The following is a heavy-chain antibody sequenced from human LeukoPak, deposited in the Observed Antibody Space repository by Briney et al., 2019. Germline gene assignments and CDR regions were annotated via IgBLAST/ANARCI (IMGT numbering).Heavy chain of an antibody. Sequence: TGTLSLTCAVSGGSISNKNWWSWVRQPPGKGLEWIGEIHYRGGTNYNPSLRSRVTISVDTSKNQFSLKMTSVTAADTAVYYCATPNDAFNMWGQGTMVTVSS. V-gene: IGHV4-4*02. CDR2: IHYRGGT. J-gene: IGHJ3*02. CDR1: GGSISNKNW. CDR3: ATPNDAFNM.